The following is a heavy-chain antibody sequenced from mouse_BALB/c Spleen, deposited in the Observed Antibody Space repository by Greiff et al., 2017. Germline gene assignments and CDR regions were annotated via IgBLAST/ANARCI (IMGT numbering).Heavy chain of an antibody. Sequence: VQLQQSGAELVRPGTSVKVSCKASGYAFTNYLIEWVKQRPGQGLEWIGVINPGSGGTNYNEKFKGKATLTADESSSTAYMQLSSLTSDDSAVYFCARRYDYPDYWGQGTTLTVSS. D-gene: IGHD2-4*01. CDR2: INPGSGGT. V-gene: IGHV1-54*03. CDR3: ARRYDYPDY. CDR1: GYAFTNYL. J-gene: IGHJ2*01.